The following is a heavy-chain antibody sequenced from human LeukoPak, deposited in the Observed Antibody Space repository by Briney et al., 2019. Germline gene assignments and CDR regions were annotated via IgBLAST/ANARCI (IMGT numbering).Heavy chain of an antibody. CDR2: ISSSSSYI. Sequence: GGSLRLSCAASGFTFSSYSMNWVRQAPGKGLEWVSSISSSSSYIYYADSVKGRFTISRDNAKNSLYLQMNSLRAEDTAVYYCAKGLSYYDSSGYYPCYFDYWGQGTLVTVSS. J-gene: IGHJ4*02. D-gene: IGHD3-22*01. V-gene: IGHV3-21*04. CDR1: GFTFSSYS. CDR3: AKGLSYYDSSGYYPCYFDY.